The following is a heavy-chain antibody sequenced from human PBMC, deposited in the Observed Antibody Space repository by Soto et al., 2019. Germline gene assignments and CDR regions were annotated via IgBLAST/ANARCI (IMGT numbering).Heavy chain of an antibody. Sequence: ASVKVSCKASGYTFIRYYMSWVRQAPGQGLEWMGMIDPDGGSTVYSQKFQGRLTMTTDTSTTTVYMELIRLRSEDTAMYYCARGPHRSSRLRWIHTCCEGTRVIVS. CDR2: IDPDGGST. CDR3: ARGPHRSSRLRWIHT. D-gene: IGHD6-13*01. J-gene: IGHJ5*02. CDR1: GYTFIRYY. V-gene: IGHV1-46*01.